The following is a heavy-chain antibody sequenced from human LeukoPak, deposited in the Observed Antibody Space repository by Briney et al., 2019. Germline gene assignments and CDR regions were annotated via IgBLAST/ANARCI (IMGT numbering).Heavy chain of an antibody. V-gene: IGHV3-23*01. CDR3: ARGPGQGSWYLDYYYYYMDV. CDR1: GFTFSSYA. D-gene: IGHD6-13*01. Sequence: GGSLRLSCAASGFTFSSYAMSWVRQAPGKGLGWVSAISGSGGSTYYADSVKGRFTISRDNSKNTLYLQMNSLRAEDTAVYYCARGPGQGSWYLDYYYYYMDVWGKGTTVTVSS. J-gene: IGHJ6*03. CDR2: ISGSGGST.